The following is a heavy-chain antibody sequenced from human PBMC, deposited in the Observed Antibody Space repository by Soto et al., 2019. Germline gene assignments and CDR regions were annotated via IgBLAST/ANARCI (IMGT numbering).Heavy chain of an antibody. D-gene: IGHD6-13*01. CDR2: MNPNSGNT. Sequence: QVQLVQSGAEVKKPGASVKVSCKASGYTFTSYDINWVRQATGQGLERMGWMNPNSGNTGYAQKVQGRVTMTRNISISTAYMELSSLRSEDTAVYYCARVKVRGSSPTPFGYWGQGTLVTVSS. CDR1: GYTFTSYD. J-gene: IGHJ4*02. CDR3: ARVKVRGSSPTPFGY. V-gene: IGHV1-8*01.